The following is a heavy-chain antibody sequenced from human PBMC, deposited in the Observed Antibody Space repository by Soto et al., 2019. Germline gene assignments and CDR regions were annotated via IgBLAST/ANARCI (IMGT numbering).Heavy chain of an antibody. D-gene: IGHD3-16*01. CDR3: ARDTGGSDDY. CDR1: GFIFSDYY. V-gene: IGHV3-72*01. J-gene: IGHJ4*02. Sequence: EVQLMESGGGLVQPGGSLRLSCAASGFIFSDYYMDWVRQVPGKGLEGVGRTRNKVNSFSAEYAASVKGRFSIYRDASKDSMYLQMNSLKSDDTAVYYCARDTGGSDDYWGQGALVTVSS. CDR2: TRNKVNSFSA.